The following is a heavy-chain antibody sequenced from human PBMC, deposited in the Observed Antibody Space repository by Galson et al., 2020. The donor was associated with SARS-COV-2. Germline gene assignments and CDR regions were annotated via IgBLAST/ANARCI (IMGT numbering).Heavy chain of an antibody. CDR1: GGSISSGGYY. V-gene: IGHV4-31*03. Sequence: SETLSLTCTVSGGSISSGGYYWSWIRQHPGKGLEWTGYIYYSGSTYYNPSLKSRVTISVDTSKNQFSLKLSSVTAADTAVYYCARVPYYDILTGYWSHAFDIWGQGTMVTVSS. D-gene: IGHD3-9*01. CDR3: ARVPYYDILTGYWSHAFDI. J-gene: IGHJ3*02. CDR2: IYYSGST.